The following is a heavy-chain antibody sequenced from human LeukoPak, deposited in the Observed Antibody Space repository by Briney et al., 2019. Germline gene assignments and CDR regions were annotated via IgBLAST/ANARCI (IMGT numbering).Heavy chain of an antibody. V-gene: IGHV5-51*01. CDR1: GYSFSTYW. CDR3: ARPRYYDSSGYQY. J-gene: IGHJ4*02. CDR2: IYPANSDI. D-gene: IGHD3-22*01. Sequence: GESLKISCKGSGYSFSTYWIGWVRQMPGKGLEWMGIIYPANSDITYSPSFQGRVTISADKSITTAYLQWSSLKASDSAMYYCARPRYYDSSGYQYWGQGTLVTVSS.